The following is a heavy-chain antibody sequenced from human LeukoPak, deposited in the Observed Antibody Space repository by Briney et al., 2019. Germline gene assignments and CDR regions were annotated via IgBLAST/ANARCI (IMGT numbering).Heavy chain of an antibody. CDR2: IYYSGST. CDR3: ARDSASGVYYNY. CDR1: GGSISSGGYY. Sequence: PSETLSLTCTVSGGSISSGGYYWSWIRQHPGKGLEWIGYIYYSGSTYYNPSLKSRVTISVGTSKNQFSLKLSSVTAADTAVYYCARDSASGVYYNYWGQETLVTVSS. V-gene: IGHV4-31*03. D-gene: IGHD3-22*01. J-gene: IGHJ4*02.